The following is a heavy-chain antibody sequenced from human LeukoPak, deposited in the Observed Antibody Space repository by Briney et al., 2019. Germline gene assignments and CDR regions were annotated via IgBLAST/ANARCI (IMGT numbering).Heavy chain of an antibody. CDR1: GFTFSSYS. J-gene: IGHJ4*02. CDR2: ISSSGSYI. V-gene: IGHV3-21*01. CDR3: ARATSDY. Sequence: GGSLRLSCAASGFTFSSYSMNWVRQAPGKGLEWVSSISSSGSYIYYADSVKGRSTISRDNAKNSLYLQMNSLRAEDTAVYYCARATSDYWGQGTLVTVSS.